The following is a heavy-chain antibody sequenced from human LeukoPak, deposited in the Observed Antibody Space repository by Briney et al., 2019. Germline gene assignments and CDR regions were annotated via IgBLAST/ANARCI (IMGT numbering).Heavy chain of an antibody. V-gene: IGHV4-59*08. CDR3: ARSYSGYYYYYGMDV. J-gene: IGHJ6*02. CDR2: IYYSGST. D-gene: IGHD2-15*01. CDR1: SGSISSYY. Sequence: PSETLSLTCTVSSGSISSYYWSWIRQPPGKGLEWIGYIYYSGSTNYNPSLKSRVTISVDTSKNQFSLKLSSVTAADTAVYYCARSYSGYYYYYGMDVWGQGTMVTVSS.